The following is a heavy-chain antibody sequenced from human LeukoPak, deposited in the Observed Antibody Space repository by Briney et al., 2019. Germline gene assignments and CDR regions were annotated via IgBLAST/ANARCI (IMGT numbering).Heavy chain of an antibody. Sequence: GGSLRLSCAASGFXFSSSWIYWVRQAPGKGLVWVSRINSDESITTYADSVKGRFTISRDNAKNTLYLQMNSLRAEDTAVYYCARGGDSSGYLYWGQGTLVTVSS. CDR3: ARGGDSSGYLY. CDR1: GFXFSSSW. CDR2: INSDESIT. D-gene: IGHD3-22*01. V-gene: IGHV3-74*01. J-gene: IGHJ4*02.